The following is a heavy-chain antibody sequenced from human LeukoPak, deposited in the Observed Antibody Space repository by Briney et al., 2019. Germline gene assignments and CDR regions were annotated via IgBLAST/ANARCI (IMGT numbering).Heavy chain of an antibody. D-gene: IGHD2-8*01. CDR2: IDIDGTIT. CDR3: ARDLNGARDY. J-gene: IGHJ4*02. V-gene: IGHV3-74*03. CDR1: VFTFSTNW. Sequence: GGSLRLSCAASVFTFSTNWMHWVRQAPGKGLVWVSRIDIDGTITSYADSVKGRFTISRDNAKNTLYLQMNSLRVEDTAVYYCARDLNGARDYWGQGTLVSVSS.